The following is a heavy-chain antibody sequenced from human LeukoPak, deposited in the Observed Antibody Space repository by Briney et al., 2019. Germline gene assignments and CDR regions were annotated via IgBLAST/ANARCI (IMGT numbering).Heavy chain of an antibody. CDR2: IYYSGST. D-gene: IGHD5-12*01. CDR1: GGSISSSSYY. J-gene: IGHJ5*02. CDR3: ARRPKNSGYPLNWFDP. Sequence: SETLSLTCTVSGGSISSSSYYWGWIRQPPGKGLEWIGSIYYSGSTYYNPSLKSRVTISVDTSKNQFSLKLSSVTAADTAVYYCARRPKNSGYPLNWFDPRGQGTLVTVSS. V-gene: IGHV4-39*01.